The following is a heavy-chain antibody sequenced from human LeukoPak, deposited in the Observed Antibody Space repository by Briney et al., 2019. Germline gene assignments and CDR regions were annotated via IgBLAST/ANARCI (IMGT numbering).Heavy chain of an antibody. CDR2: ISGSGGST. D-gene: IGHD3-22*01. Sequence: PGGSLRLSCAASGFTFSSYAMSWVRQAPGKGLEWVSVISGSGGSTYYADSVKGRFTISRDNSKNTLYLQMNSLRAEDTAVYYCAKDQERYYDSSGYPDYWGQGTLVTVSS. CDR1: GFTFSSYA. V-gene: IGHV3-23*01. J-gene: IGHJ4*02. CDR3: AKDQERYYDSSGYPDY.